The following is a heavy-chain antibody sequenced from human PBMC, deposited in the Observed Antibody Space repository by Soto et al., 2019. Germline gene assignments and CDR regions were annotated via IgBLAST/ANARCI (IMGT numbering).Heavy chain of an antibody. CDR2: IYSSGST. CDR3: ARGSGWYYY. Sequence: QVQLQESGPGLVKPSETLSLTCTVSGGSIRSYYWSWIRQPPGKGLEWIGYIYSSGSTNYNPSLKSRVTISVDNSKNRFSLKLSSVTAADAAVYYCARGSGWYYYWGQGTLVIVSS. D-gene: IGHD6-19*01. V-gene: IGHV4-4*08. J-gene: IGHJ4*02. CDR1: GGSIRSYY.